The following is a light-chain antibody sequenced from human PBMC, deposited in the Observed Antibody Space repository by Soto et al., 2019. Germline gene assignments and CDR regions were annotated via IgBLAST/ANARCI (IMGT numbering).Light chain of an antibody. J-gene: IGKJ1*01. CDR3: QQYNSFPWP. CDR2: DAS. CDR1: QSISSW. V-gene: IGKV1-5*01. Sequence: DIQMTQSPSTLSASVGDRVTITCRASQSISSWLAWYQQKPGKAPELLIYDASSLESGVPSRFSGSGSGTECTLTITSLQPDDSAAYYCQQYNSFPWPFGQGTKVELK.